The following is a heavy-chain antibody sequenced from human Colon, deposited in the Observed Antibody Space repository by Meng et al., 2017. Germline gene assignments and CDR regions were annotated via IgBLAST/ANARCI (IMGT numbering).Heavy chain of an antibody. J-gene: IGHJ4*02. D-gene: IGHD1-26*01. Sequence: QVQLQESGPGLVRPSETPSLTCAFAGGSVSRGSHYWSWSRKPPGKGLEWIGYIDYSRSINYYPSLKSRVTMSVDTSKNQFSLNLSSVTAADTAVYYCAGGPWELDYWGQGTLVTVSS. CDR3: AGGPWELDY. V-gene: IGHV4-61*01. CDR2: IDYSRSI. CDR1: GGSVSRGSHY.